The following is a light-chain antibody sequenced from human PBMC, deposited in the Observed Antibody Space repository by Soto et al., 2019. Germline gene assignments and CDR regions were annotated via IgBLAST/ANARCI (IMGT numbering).Light chain of an antibody. Sequence: DIVMPQSPLSLPSPPGEPASISCRFSQSLLHSNGYTYLDWYLRKPGQSPQLLIYLGSNRASGVPDRFSGSGSGTDFTLKISRVEAEDVGVYYCMQALQTPWTFGQGTKVEIK. J-gene: IGKJ1*01. CDR2: LGS. V-gene: IGKV2-28*01. CDR3: MQALQTPWT. CDR1: QSLLHSNGYTY.